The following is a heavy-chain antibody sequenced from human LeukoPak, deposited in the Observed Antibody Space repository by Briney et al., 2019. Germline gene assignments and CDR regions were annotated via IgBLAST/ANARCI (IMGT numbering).Heavy chain of an antibody. CDR1: GFTFSSYA. Sequence: PGGSLRLSCAASGFTFSSYAMSWVRQAPGKGLEWVSAISGSGGSTYYADSVKGRFTISRDNSKNTLYLQMNSLRAEDTAVYYCAKDPYDILTGYSAYYFDYWGQGTLVTVS. D-gene: IGHD3-9*01. CDR3: AKDPYDILTGYSAYYFDY. V-gene: IGHV3-23*01. J-gene: IGHJ4*02. CDR2: ISGSGGST.